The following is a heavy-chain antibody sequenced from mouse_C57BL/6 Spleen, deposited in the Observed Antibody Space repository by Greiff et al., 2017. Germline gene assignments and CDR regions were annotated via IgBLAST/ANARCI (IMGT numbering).Heavy chain of an antibody. V-gene: IGHV5-17*01. CDR2: ISRGSSTI. J-gene: IGHJ2*01. Sequence: EVQLVESGGGLVKPGGSLKLSCAASGFTFSDYGMHWVRQAPEKGLEWVAYISRGSSTIYYADTVKGRFIISRDKAKNTPFLQMTSLRSEDAAMYYCARGGFDYWGRGTTLTVSS. CDR3: ARGGFDY. CDR1: GFTFSDYG.